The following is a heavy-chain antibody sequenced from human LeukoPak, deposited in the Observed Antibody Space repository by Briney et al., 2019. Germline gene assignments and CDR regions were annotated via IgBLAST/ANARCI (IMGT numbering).Heavy chain of an antibody. D-gene: IGHD3-10*01. CDR1: GFSISNDW. CDR3: TLIQGWGSGSYYRDF. J-gene: IGHJ4*02. V-gene: IGHV3-15*01. CDR2: VKSRSAGETT. Sequence: GGSLRLSCAASGFSISNDWMSWVRQAPGKGLEGVARVKSRSAGETTDYAAPVKGRFTISRDDSKNTLYLQMNSLETEDTAVYYCTLIQGWGSGSYYRDFWGQGTLVTVSS.